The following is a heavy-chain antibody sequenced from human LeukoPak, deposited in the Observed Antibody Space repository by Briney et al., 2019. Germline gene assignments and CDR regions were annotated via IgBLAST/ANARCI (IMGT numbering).Heavy chain of an antibody. J-gene: IGHJ3*02. CDR2: IYTSGST. CDR3: ARDLTAAGYAGAFDI. D-gene: IGHD6-13*01. CDR1: GDSISSYY. V-gene: IGHV4-4*07. Sequence: SETLSLTCTVSGDSISSYYWSWIRQPAGKGLEWIGRIYTSGSTNYNPSLKSRVTMSVDTSKNQFSLKLSSVTAADTAVYYCARDLTAAGYAGAFDIWGQGTTVTVSS.